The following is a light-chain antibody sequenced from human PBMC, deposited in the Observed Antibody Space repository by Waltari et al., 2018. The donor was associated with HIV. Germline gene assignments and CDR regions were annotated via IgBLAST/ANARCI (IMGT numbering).Light chain of an antibody. CDR2: GVN. J-gene: IGLJ2*01. CDR1: TSDIGIYHL. CDR3: SSYTDSDSLL. Sequence: QSALTQPASVSRSPGQSITISCPGPTSDIGIYHLVPWYQKYPDKAPRLIMYGVNTRPSGISNRFSGSKSGNTASLTISALQGDDEADYYCSSYTDSDSLLFGGGTKLTVL. V-gene: IGLV2-14*01.